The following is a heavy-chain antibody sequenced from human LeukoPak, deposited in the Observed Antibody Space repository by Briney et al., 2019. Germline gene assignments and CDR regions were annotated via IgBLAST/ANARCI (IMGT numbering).Heavy chain of an antibody. D-gene: IGHD6-19*01. CDR2: ISAYNGNT. J-gene: IGHJ4*02. CDR1: GYTFTSYG. CDR3: ARTGAVVVPKQWLVPHDY. V-gene: IGHV1-18*01. Sequence: ASVKVSCKASGYTFTSYGISWVRQAPGQGLEWMGWISAYNGNTNYAQKFQGRVTMTRDTSISTAYMELSRLRSDDTAVYYCARTGAVVVPKQWLVPHDYWGQGTLVTVSS.